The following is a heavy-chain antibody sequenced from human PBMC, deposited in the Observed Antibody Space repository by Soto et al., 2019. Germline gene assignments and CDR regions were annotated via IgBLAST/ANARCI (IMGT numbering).Heavy chain of an antibody. CDR3: ARSGGSYRLFDY. V-gene: IGHV3-30-3*01. D-gene: IGHD1-26*01. J-gene: IGHJ4*02. Sequence: GGSLRLSCAASGFTFSSYAMHWVRQAPGKGLEGVAVISYDGSNKYYADSVKGRFTISRDNSKNTLYLQMNSRRAEDTAVYYCARSGGSYRLFDYWGQGTLVTVSS. CDR2: ISYDGSNK. CDR1: GFTFSSYA.